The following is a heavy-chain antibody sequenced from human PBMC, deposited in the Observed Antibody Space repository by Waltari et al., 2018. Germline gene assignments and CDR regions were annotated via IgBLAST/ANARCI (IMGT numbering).Heavy chain of an antibody. CDR3: ARESWCSGGSCYSVDY. CDR1: GFTFSSYW. CDR2: IKQDGSEK. D-gene: IGHD2-15*01. Sequence: EVQLVESGGGLVQPGGSLRLSCAASGFTFSSYWMSWVRQAPGKGLEWVANIKQDGSEKYYVDSVKGRFTISRDNAKNSLYLQMNSLRAEDTAVYYCARESWCSGGSCYSVDYWGQGTLVTVSS. V-gene: IGHV3-7*01. J-gene: IGHJ4*02.